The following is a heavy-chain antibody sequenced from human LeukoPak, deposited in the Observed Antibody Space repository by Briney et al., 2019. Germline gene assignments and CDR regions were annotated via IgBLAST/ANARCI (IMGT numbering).Heavy chain of an antibody. CDR1: GFTFDNYA. D-gene: IGHD3-10*01. CDR2: IAWNSGNI. Sequence: GGSLRLSCAASGFTFDNYAMHGARQARGKGLEGVSDIAWNSGNIGVADSVKGRFTIPRDNAENSLYLQMNSLTPEDTAFYFCAKDMNSYGSGSSYNPWGPFDSWGQGTLVTVSS. CDR3: AKDMNSYGSGSSYNPWGPFDS. J-gene: IGHJ4*02. V-gene: IGHV3-9*01.